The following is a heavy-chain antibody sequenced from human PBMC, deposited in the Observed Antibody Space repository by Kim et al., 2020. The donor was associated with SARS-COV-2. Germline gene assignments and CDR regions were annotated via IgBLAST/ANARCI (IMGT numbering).Heavy chain of an antibody. J-gene: IGHJ4*02. Sequence: GGSLRLSCAASGFTFSNYWMTWVRQAPGKGLEWVANIKEDGSAKNCVDSVKGRFTISRDNAKNSLYLQMNSLRVEDTAVYYCVRESYGDYYWGQGTLVT. V-gene: IGHV3-7*03. CDR2: IKEDGSAK. CDR3: VRESYGDYY. CDR1: GFTFSNYW. D-gene: IGHD4-17*01.